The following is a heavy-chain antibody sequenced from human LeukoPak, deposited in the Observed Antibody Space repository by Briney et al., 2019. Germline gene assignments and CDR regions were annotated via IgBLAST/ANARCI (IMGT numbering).Heavy chain of an antibody. CDR1: GGSFSGYY. D-gene: IGHD3-22*01. V-gene: IGHV4-34*01. J-gene: IGHJ4*02. Sequence: SETLSLTCAVYGGSFSGYYWSWIRQPPGKGLEWIGEINHSGSTNYNPSLKSRVTISVDTSKNQFSLKLSSVTAADTAVYYCARAGPYYYDSSGYYSPPGYWGQGTLVTVSS. CDR3: ARAGPYYYDSSGYYSPPGY. CDR2: INHSGST.